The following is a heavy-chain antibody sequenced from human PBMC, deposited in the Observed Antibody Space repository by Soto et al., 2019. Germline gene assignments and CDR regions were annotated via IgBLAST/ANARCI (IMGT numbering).Heavy chain of an antibody. J-gene: IGHJ6*02. V-gene: IGHV1-2*02. Sequence: QVQLVQSGAEVKKPGASVKVSCKASGYAFTGFYIHWVRQAPGQGLEWMGWINPKNGGTNYAQRFQGRVTMTRDTPISTAYMELSSLRSDDTAVYHCARAFCISRTCYLGPAMHVWGQGTTVTVSS. CDR1: GYAFTGFY. D-gene: IGHD2-2*01. CDR3: ARAFCISRTCYLGPAMHV. CDR2: INPKNGGT.